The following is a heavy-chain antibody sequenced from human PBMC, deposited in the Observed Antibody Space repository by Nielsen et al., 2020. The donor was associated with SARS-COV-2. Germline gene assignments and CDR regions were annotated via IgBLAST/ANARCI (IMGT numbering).Heavy chain of an antibody. CDR2: IYYSGST. CDR3: ARDRITIFGAAYYYYGMGV. Sequence: SETLSLTCTVSGGSISSYYWSWIRQPPGKGLEWIGYIYYSGSTNYNPSLKSRVTISVDTSKNQFSLKLSSVTAADTAVYYCARDRITIFGAAYYYYGMGVWGQGTTVTVSS. D-gene: IGHD3-3*01. CDR1: GGSISSYY. V-gene: IGHV4-59*01. J-gene: IGHJ6*02.